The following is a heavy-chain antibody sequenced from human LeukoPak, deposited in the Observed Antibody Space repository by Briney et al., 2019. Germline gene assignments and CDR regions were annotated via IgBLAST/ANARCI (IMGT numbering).Heavy chain of an antibody. CDR2: IYYSGST. V-gene: IGHV4-39*01. Sequence: SETLSLTCTVSGGSISSSSDFWGWIRQPPGKGLEWIGTIYYSGSTYYNPSLKSRVTISVDTSKNQFSLKLSSVTAADTAVYYCARGGLYYDSSGYYPWGQGTLVTVSS. CDR3: ARGGLYYDSSGYYP. D-gene: IGHD3-22*01. J-gene: IGHJ5*02. CDR1: GGSISSSSDF.